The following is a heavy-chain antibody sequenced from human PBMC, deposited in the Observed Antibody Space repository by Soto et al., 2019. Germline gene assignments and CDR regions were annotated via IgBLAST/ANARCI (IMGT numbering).Heavy chain of an antibody. D-gene: IGHD2-2*01. CDR2: INHSGST. CDR1: GGSFSGYY. J-gene: IGHJ5*02. Sequence: SETLSLTCAVYGGSFSGYYWSWIRQPPGKGLEWIGEINHSGSTNYNPSLKSRVTISVDTSKNQFSLKLSSVTAADTAVYYCARLLLAALVWFDPWGQGTLVTVSS. V-gene: IGHV4-34*01. CDR3: ARLLLAALVWFDP.